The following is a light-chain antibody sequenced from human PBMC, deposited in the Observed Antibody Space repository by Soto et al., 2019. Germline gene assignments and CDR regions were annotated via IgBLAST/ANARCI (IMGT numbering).Light chain of an antibody. Sequence: EVVLTQSPGTLSLSPGERATLSCRASQSVSNNYLAWYQQKPGQSPTLLIFGSSDRATGIPDRFSGSGSGTAFPLTISSLEPEDFAVYYCQQYGSSPPYTFGQGTKLEIK. CDR2: GSS. V-gene: IGKV3-20*01. J-gene: IGKJ2*01. CDR3: QQYGSSPPYT. CDR1: QSVSNNY.